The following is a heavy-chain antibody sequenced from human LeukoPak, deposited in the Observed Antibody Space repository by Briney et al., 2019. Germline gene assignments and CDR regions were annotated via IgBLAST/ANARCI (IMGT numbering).Heavy chain of an antibody. D-gene: IGHD1-26*01. Sequence: GASLEISWKVSGSSFTSYLIGWVRQIPGKGVGRVGIIYPGDSDTRYSPSFQGQVTISADKSISTAYLQWSSLKASDTAMYYCAGGNSGSYFQPAGSIDYWGQGTLVTVSS. J-gene: IGHJ4*02. CDR3: AGGNSGSYFQPAGSIDY. V-gene: IGHV5-51*01. CDR2: IYPGDSDT. CDR1: GSSFTSYL.